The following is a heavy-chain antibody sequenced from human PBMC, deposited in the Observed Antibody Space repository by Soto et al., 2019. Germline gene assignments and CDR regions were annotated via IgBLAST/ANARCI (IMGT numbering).Heavy chain of an antibody. J-gene: IGHJ5*02. V-gene: IGHV4-59*01. D-gene: IGHD3-10*01. CDR1: GGSISSYY. Sequence: SETLSLTCTVSGGSISSYYWSWIRQPPGKGLEWIGYIYYSGSTNYNPSLKSRVTISVDTSKNQFSLKLSSVTAADTAVYYCARLLFGTANWFDPRGQGTLVTVS. CDR2: IYYSGST. CDR3: ARLLFGTANWFDP.